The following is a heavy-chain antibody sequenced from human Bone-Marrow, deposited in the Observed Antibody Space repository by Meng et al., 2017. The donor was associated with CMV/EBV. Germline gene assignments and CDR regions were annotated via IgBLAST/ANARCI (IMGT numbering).Heavy chain of an antibody. V-gene: IGHV3-66*02. CDR1: GFVFTTYW. CDR3: AKDYLASGSSLHFFGY. Sequence: GESLKISCAASGFVFTTYWMGWVRQAPGKGLEWVSLIYSGGTTYYAGSVKGRFTISRDNPKNTLYLQMNSLRAEDTAVYYCAKDYLASGSSLHFFGYWGQGTLVTVSS. CDR2: IYSGGTT. D-gene: IGHD3-10*01. J-gene: IGHJ4*02.